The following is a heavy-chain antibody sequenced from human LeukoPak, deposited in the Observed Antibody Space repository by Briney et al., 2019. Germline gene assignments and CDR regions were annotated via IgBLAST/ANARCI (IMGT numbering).Heavy chain of an antibody. Sequence: GESLKISCAASGFSFSSYAMSWVRQAPGKGLEWVSAISHTGTNTYFVASVRGRFTLSRDNSKNTLYLQMNSLSGEDTALYYCAKDRFSSSSGISFDSWGLGTLVIVSS. V-gene: IGHV3-23*01. CDR1: GFSFSSYA. CDR3: AKDRFSSSSGISFDS. CDR2: ISHTGTNT. D-gene: IGHD6-6*01. J-gene: IGHJ4*02.